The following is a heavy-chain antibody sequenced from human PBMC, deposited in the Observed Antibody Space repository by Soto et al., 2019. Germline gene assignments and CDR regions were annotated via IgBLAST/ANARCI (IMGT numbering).Heavy chain of an antibody. J-gene: IGHJ5*02. D-gene: IGHD3-22*01. Sequence: PGGSLRLSCAASGFTFSSYSMNWVRQAPGKGLEWVSSISSSSSYIYYADSVKGRFTISRDNAKNSLYLQMNSLRAEDTAVYYWARDCSGYYPNWFDPWGQGTLVTVSS. CDR1: GFTFSSYS. CDR3: ARDCSGYYPNWFDP. V-gene: IGHV3-21*01. CDR2: ISSSSSYI.